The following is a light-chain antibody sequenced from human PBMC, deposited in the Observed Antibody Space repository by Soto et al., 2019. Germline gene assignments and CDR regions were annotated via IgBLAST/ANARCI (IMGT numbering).Light chain of an antibody. Sequence: QSVLTQPASVSGSPGQSITISCTGTSSDIGGYNYVSWYQQYPGKAPKVMIYDVSSRPSGVSNRFSGAKSGNTASLTISGLQAEDEADYYCSSYTSSTTVVFGGGTKLTVL. V-gene: IGLV2-14*01. CDR3: SSYTSSTTVV. CDR1: SSDIGGYNY. J-gene: IGLJ3*02. CDR2: DVS.